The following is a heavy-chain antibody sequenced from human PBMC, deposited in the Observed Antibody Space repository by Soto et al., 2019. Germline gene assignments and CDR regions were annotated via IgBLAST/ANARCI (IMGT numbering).Heavy chain of an antibody. CDR1: GFTFDDYA. CDR3: AKDINSGYDSEPAWFDP. D-gene: IGHD5-12*01. CDR2: ISWNSGSI. J-gene: IGHJ5*02. Sequence: GGSLRLSCAASGFTFDDYAMHWVRQAPGKGLEWVSGISWNSGSIGYADSVKGRFTISRDNAKNSLYLQMNSLRAEDTALYYCAKDINSGYDSEPAWFDPWGQGTLVTVSS. V-gene: IGHV3-9*01.